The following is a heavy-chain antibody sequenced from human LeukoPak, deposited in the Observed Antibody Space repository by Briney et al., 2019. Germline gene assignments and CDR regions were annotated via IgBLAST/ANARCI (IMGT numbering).Heavy chain of an antibody. V-gene: IGHV3-23*01. Sequence: PGGSLRLSCAASGFTFSKYVMSWVRQAPGKGLEWVSVISASGGSTYYADSVKGRFTISRDNPTNTLYLQMNSLRVEDTAVYYCAKFSPSNLDYWGQGILVTVSS. D-gene: IGHD2-2*01. CDR1: GFTFSKYV. CDR2: ISASGGST. J-gene: IGHJ4*02. CDR3: AKFSPSNLDY.